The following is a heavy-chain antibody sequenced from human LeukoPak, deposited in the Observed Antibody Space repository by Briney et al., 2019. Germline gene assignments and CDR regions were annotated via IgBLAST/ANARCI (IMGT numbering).Heavy chain of an antibody. CDR1: GYTFTGYY. CDR2: INPNSGGT. Sequence: ASVKVSCKASGYTFTGYYMHWVRQAPGQGLEWMGWINPNSGGTNYAQKFQGRVTMTRDTSISTAYMELSRLRSDDTAVYYCARGIVVVITPPREAYFDYWGQGTLVTVSS. V-gene: IGHV1-2*02. J-gene: IGHJ4*02. D-gene: IGHD3-22*01. CDR3: ARGIVVVITPPREAYFDY.